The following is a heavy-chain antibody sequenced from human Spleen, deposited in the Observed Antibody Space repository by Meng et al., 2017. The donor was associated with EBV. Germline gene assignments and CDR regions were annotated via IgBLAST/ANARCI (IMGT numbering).Heavy chain of an antibody. J-gene: IGHJ4*02. CDR1: GYNFPKYG. CDR3: ARTNALDS. Sequence: QAQLVQSGTEVKKPGASVKVSCEASGYNFPKYGIIWVRQAPGQGLEWMGSISASAYGGGTKYAQKFQGRVTMTADTSTATAYMELRSLTYDDTAVYYCARTNALDSWGQGTLVTVSS. V-gene: IGHV1-18*01. CDR2: ISASAYGGGT.